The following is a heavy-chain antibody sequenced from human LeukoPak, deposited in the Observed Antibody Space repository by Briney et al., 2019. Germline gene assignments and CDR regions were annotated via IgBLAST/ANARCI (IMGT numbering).Heavy chain of an antibody. Sequence: SETLSLTCTVFGGSMSGTYYYWGWIRQPPGKRPEWIGYIYYSGSTTYNPSLKSRVTISVDTSNNQVSLRLSSVTAADTAVYYCASGLLSSSSYIQHWGQGTLVTVSS. CDR3: ASGLLSSSSYIQH. D-gene: IGHD6-13*01. CDR1: GGSMSGTYYY. CDR2: IYYSGST. J-gene: IGHJ1*01. V-gene: IGHV4-61*05.